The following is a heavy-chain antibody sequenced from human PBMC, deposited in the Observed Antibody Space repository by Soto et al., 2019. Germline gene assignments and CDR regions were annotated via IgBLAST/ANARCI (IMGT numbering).Heavy chain of an antibody. CDR3: AREDDYGYRYINYGLDV. J-gene: IGHJ6*02. CDR2: ISFDGTKK. Sequence: LRPSCAPTGLTFNLCALHWGRQAPGKGLEWVAVISFDGTKKYYTDSVKGRFTISRDNLKNTLYLQMNNLRVEDAALYFCAREDDYGYRYINYGLDVWGQGT. CDR1: GLTFNLCA. V-gene: IGHV3-30-3*01. D-gene: IGHD4-17*01.